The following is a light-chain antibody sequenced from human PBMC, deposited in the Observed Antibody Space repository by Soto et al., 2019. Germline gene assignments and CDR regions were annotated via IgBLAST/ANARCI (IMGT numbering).Light chain of an antibody. V-gene: IGLV3-21*02. Sequence: SYELTQPPSVSVAPGQTATITCGGDNIGRKSVHWYQQKPGQAPVLVVSDDNDRPSGIPERFSASNSGNTATLTVSRVEAGDEADYYCQVWDTNSEHRFYVFGTGTKVTGL. CDR1: NIGRKS. CDR2: DDN. J-gene: IGLJ1*01. CDR3: QVWDTNSEHRFYV.